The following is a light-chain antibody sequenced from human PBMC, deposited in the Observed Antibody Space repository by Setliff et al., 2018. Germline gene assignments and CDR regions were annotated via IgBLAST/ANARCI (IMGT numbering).Light chain of an antibody. V-gene: IGLV2-8*01. CDR3: SSYTGFSYV. J-gene: IGLJ1*01. Sequence: QSALTQPPSASGSPGQSVTISCTGTNSDVGGYSYVSWYQQRSGKASKLLIYEVSKRPSGVPDRFSGSKSGNTASLTVSGLQAEDEADYYCSSYTGFSYVFGSGTKVTVL. CDR1: NSDVGGYSY. CDR2: EVS.